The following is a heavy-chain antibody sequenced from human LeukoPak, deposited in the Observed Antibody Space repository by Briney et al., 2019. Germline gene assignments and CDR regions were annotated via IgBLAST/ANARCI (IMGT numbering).Heavy chain of an antibody. V-gene: IGHV4-30-4*08. J-gene: IGHJ5*02. D-gene: IGHD2-15*01. Sequence: SQTLSLTCTVSGGSISSGDYYWSWIRQPPGKGLEWIGYIYYSGSTYYNPSLKSRVTISVDTSKNQFSLKLSSVTAADTAVYYCARGRLGYCSGGSCYSPHHWGQGTLVTVSS. CDR1: GGSISSGDYY. CDR2: IYYSGST. CDR3: ARGRLGYCSGGSCYSPHH.